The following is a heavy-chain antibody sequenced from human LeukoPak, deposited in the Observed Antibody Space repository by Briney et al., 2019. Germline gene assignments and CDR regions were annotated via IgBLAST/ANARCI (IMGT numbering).Heavy chain of an antibody. J-gene: IGHJ6*03. CDR2: AYYSGST. Sequence: SETLSLTCTVSGGSSSSYYWSWIRQPPGKGLEWIGYAYYSGSTNSNPSLKSRLTISVDTSKNQFSLKLSSVTATDTAMYYCARVDGIYGSGSSHYYYYYMDVWGRGTTVTVSS. D-gene: IGHD3-10*01. CDR1: GGSSSSYY. CDR3: ARVDGIYGSGSSHYYYYYMDV. V-gene: IGHV4-59*01.